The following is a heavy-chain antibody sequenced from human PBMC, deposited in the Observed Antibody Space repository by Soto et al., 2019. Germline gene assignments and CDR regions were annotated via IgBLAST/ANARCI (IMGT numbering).Heavy chain of an antibody. Sequence: QVQLVQSGAEVKKPGSSVKVSCKASGGTFSSYAISWVRQAPGQGLEWMGGIIPIFGTANYAQKFQGRVTITADESTSTAYMELSSLRSEDTAVYYCARVSTRFPLVLVPAEIYYYGMDVWGQGTTVTVSS. CDR3: ARVSTRFPLVLVPAEIYYYGMDV. D-gene: IGHD2-2*01. V-gene: IGHV1-69*12. J-gene: IGHJ6*02. CDR2: IIPIFGTA. CDR1: GGTFSSYA.